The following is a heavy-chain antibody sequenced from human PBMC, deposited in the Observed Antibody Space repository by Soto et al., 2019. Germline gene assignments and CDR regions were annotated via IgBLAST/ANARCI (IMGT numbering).Heavy chain of an antibody. V-gene: IGHV3-33*06. CDR3: AKDQSNSNPLYYFDF. CDR2: IWSDGSEK. Sequence: GGSLRLSCAASGFNFRNYAMHWVRQAPGKGLEWVAVIWSDGSEKYYGASVKGRVTISRDNFKNTVSLQMNSLRAEDTAIYYCAKDQSNSNPLYYFDFWGPGTLVTVSS. D-gene: IGHD3-22*01. CDR1: GFNFRNYA. J-gene: IGHJ4*02.